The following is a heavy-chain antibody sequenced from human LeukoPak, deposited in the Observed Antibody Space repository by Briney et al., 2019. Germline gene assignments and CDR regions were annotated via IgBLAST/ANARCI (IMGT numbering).Heavy chain of an antibody. CDR3: AREYSSSFYYYYGMDV. V-gene: IGHV3-30-3*01. CDR2: ISYDGSNK. Sequence: PGGSLRLSCAASGFTFSSYAMHSVRQAPGKGLEWVAVISYDGSNKYYADSVKGRFTISRDNSKNTLYLQMNSLRAEDTAVYYCAREYSSSFYYYYGMDVWGQGTTVTVSS. D-gene: IGHD6-6*01. CDR1: GFTFSSYA. J-gene: IGHJ6*02.